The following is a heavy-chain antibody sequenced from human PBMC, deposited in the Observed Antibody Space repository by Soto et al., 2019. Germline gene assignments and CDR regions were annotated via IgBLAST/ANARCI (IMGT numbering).Heavy chain of an antibody. D-gene: IGHD6-19*01. CDR3: AHIVVAGLGYYFDY. CDR1: GFSLSSTRMA. Sequence: QITLKESGPTLVKPTQTLTLTCTFSGFSLSSTRMAVGWIRQPPGKALEWLALIYWDDDKRYSPFLKSRLPIPKDTSKSQVVLTMSNMDPVDTARYYCAHIVVAGLGYYFDYWGQGTLVTVSS. V-gene: IGHV2-5*02. CDR2: IYWDDDK. J-gene: IGHJ4*02.